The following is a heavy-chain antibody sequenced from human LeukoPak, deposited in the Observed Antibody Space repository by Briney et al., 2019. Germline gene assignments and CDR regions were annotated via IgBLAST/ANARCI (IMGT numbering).Heavy chain of an antibody. CDR1: GGSISSGDYY. Sequence: PSETLSLTCTVSGGSISSGDYYWSSIRQPPGKGLEWIGYIYYSGSTYYNPSLKSRVTISVDTSKNQFSLKLSSVTAADTAVYYCARDHEGYSSVHNQYWFDPWGQGTLVTVSS. J-gene: IGHJ5*02. CDR2: IYYSGST. V-gene: IGHV4-30-4*08. CDR3: ARDHEGYSSVHNQYWFDP. D-gene: IGHD6-25*01.